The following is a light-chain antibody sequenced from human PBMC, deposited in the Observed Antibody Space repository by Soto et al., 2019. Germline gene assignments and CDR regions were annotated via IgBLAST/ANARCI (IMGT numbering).Light chain of an antibody. CDR3: AAWDDSLNGVV. Sequence: QSVLTQPPSASGTPGQRVTISCSGSSSNIGSHTVNWYQQLPGSAPKLLIYSNNQRPSGLPDRFSGSKSGTSASLAISGLQSEDEAYYYCAAWDDSLNGVVFGGGTKLTVL. CDR1: SSNIGSHT. CDR2: SNN. V-gene: IGLV1-44*01. J-gene: IGLJ2*01.